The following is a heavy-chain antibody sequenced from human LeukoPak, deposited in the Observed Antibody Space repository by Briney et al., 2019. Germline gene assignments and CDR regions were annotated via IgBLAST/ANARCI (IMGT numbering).Heavy chain of an antibody. Sequence: AGGSLRLSCAASGFTFSSYAMHWVRQAPGKGLEWVAVISYDGSNKYYADSVKGRFTISRDNSKNTLYLQMNSLRAEDTAVYYCARATWATFDYWGQGTLVTVSS. D-gene: IGHD1-26*01. CDR2: ISYDGSNK. CDR3: ARATWATFDY. V-gene: IGHV3-30*14. J-gene: IGHJ4*02. CDR1: GFTFSSYA.